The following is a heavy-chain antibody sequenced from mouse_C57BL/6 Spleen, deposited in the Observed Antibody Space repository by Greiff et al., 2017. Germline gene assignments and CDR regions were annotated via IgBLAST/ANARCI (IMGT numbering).Heavy chain of an antibody. D-gene: IGHD1-1*01. V-gene: IGHV1-55*01. CDR2: IYPGSGST. CDR1: GYTFTSYW. Sequence: QVQLQQPGAELVKPGASVKMSCKASGYTFTSYWITWVKQRPGQGLEWIGDIYPGSGSTNYNEKFKSKATLTVDTADSTAYMQLSSLTSADSAVYYCARQLTTVVAHYAMDYWGQGTSVTVSS. CDR3: ARQLTTVVAHYAMDY. J-gene: IGHJ4*01.